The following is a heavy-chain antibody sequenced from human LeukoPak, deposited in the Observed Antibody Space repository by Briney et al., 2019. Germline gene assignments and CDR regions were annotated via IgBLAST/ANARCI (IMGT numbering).Heavy chain of an antibody. CDR1: GFTFSSYA. Sequence: PGGSLRLSCAASGFTFSSYAMSWVRQAPGKGLEWVSAISGSGGSTYYADSVKGRFTISRDNSKNTPYLQMNSLRAEDTAVYYCAKDRQDYYDSSGYPTPFYWGQGTLVTVSS. V-gene: IGHV3-23*01. J-gene: IGHJ4*02. CDR3: AKDRQDYYDSSGYPTPFY. CDR2: ISGSGGST. D-gene: IGHD3-22*01.